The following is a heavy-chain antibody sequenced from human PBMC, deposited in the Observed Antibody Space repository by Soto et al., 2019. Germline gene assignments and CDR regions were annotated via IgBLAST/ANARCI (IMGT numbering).Heavy chain of an antibody. V-gene: IGHV1-18*01. J-gene: IGHJ1*01. D-gene: IGHD3-22*01. CDR1: GYTFTSYG. CDR3: ATVTDDSSGYRGYFQH. CDR2: ISAYNGNT. Sequence: ASVKVSCKASGYTFTSYGISWVRQAPGQGLEWMGWISAYNGNTNYAQKLQGRVTMTTDTSTSTAYMELSSLRSEDTAVYYCATVTDDSSGYRGYFQHWGQGTLDTVSS.